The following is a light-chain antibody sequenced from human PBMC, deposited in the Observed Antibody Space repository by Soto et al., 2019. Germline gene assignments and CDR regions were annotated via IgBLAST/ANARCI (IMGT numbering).Light chain of an antibody. CDR2: EVS. J-gene: IGLJ1*01. Sequence: QSVLTQPPSASGSPGQSVIISCTGTSSDVGGYNYVSWYQQHPGKAPKLMISEVSKRPSGVPDRFSGSKSGNTASLTVSGLQAEDEADYYCSSFAGSNNYVFGAGTKVTVL. V-gene: IGLV2-8*01. CDR1: SSDVGGYNY. CDR3: SSFAGSNNYV.